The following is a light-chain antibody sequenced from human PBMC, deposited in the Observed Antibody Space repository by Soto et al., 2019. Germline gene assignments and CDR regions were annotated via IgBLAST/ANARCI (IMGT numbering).Light chain of an antibody. Sequence: QSVLTQPASVSGSPGQSITISCTGTSSDVGGYNYVSWYQQHPGKAPKLMIYEVSNRPSGVSNRFSVSKSGNTASLTISGLQAEDEAYYYCSSYTISSTPVFGGGTKLTVL. V-gene: IGLV2-14*01. CDR3: SSYTISSTPV. CDR2: EVS. CDR1: SSDVGGYNY. J-gene: IGLJ2*01.